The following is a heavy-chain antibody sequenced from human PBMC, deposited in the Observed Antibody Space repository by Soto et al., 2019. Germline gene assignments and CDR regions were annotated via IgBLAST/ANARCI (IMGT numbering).Heavy chain of an antibody. Sequence: PSETLSLTCTVSGGSISSSSYYWGWIRQPPGKGLEWIGSIHYSGTTYYNPSLKSRVTISIDTSKNQFSLKLSSVTAADTALYFCAMDRRNAPSQSRYFDYWGQGTLVTVSS. CDR2: IHYSGTT. CDR3: AMDRRNAPSQSRYFDY. D-gene: IGHD2-2*01. V-gene: IGHV4-39*01. J-gene: IGHJ4*02. CDR1: GGSISSSSYY.